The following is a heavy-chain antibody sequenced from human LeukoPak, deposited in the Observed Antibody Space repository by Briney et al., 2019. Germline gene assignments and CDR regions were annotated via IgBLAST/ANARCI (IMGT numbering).Heavy chain of an antibody. V-gene: IGHV4-59*01. D-gene: IGHD3-22*01. J-gene: IGHJ3*02. CDR2: IYYSGST. CDR1: GGSISSYY. CDR3: AREDYYDSSGYAFDI. Sequence: SETLSLTCTVSGGSISSYYWSWIRQPPGKGLEWIGYIYYSGSTNYNPSLKSRVTISVDTSKNQFSLKLSPVTAADTAVYYCAREDYYDSSGYAFDIWGQGTMVTVSS.